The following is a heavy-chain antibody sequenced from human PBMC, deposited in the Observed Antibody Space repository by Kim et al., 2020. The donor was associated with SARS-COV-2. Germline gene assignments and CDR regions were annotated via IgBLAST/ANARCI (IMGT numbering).Heavy chain of an antibody. J-gene: IGHJ6*02. D-gene: IGHD3-10*01. CDR1: GFTVSSNY. CDR2: SYSGGST. Sequence: GGSLILSCAASGFTVSSNYMSLVRQAPGKGLEWVSVSYSGGSTYYADSVKGRFTISRDNSKNTLYLQMNSLRAEDTAVYYCARSFSGSHTQDNGMDVWGQGTTVTVSS. CDR3: ARSFSGSHTQDNGMDV. V-gene: IGHV3-53*01.